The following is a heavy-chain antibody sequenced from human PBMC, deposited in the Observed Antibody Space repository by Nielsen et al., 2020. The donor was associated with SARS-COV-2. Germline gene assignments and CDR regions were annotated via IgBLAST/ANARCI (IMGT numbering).Heavy chain of an antibody. V-gene: IGHV5-51*01. D-gene: IGHD3-22*01. CDR3: ARPRSSGYYPDAFDI. Sequence: GESLKISCKGSGYSFTSYWIGWVRQMPGKGLEWMGIIYPGDSDTRYSPSFQGQVTISADKSISTAYLQWSSLKASDTVMYYCARPRSSGYYPDAFDIWGQGTMVTVSS. J-gene: IGHJ3*02. CDR2: IYPGDSDT. CDR1: GYSFTSYW.